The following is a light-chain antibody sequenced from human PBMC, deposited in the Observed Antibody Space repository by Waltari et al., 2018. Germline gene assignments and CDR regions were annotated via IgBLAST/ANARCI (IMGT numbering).Light chain of an antibody. CDR1: QSLVHSDGNTY. V-gene: IGKV2-30*02. CDR2: KVS. Sequence: DVVMTQSPLSLPVTLGQPASISCRSSQSLVHSDGNTYLSWFQQRPGQSQRRLIYKVSNRDSGVPDRVSGSGSGTDFTLKISRVEAEDVGVYYCMQGTHWPPWTFGQGTKVEIQ. CDR3: MQGTHWPPWT. J-gene: IGKJ1*01.